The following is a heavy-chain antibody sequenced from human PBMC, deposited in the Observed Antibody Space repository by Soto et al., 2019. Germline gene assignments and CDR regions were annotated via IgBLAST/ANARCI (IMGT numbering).Heavy chain of an antibody. V-gene: IGHV3-30-3*01. CDR3: ARDKGIEQQLDAEYFDY. CDR1: GFTFSSYA. CDR2: ISYDGSNK. D-gene: IGHD6-13*01. J-gene: IGHJ4*02. Sequence: QVQLVESGGGVVQPGRSLRLSCAASGFTFSSYAMHWVRQAPGKGLEWVAVISYDGSNKYYADSVKGRFTISRDNSKNTLYLQMNSLRAVDTAVYYCARDKGIEQQLDAEYFDYWGQGTLVTVSS.